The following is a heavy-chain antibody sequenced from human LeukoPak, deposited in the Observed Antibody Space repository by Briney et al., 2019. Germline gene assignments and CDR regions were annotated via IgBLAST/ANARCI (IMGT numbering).Heavy chain of an antibody. CDR1: GGSFSGYN. J-gene: IGHJ4*02. D-gene: IGHD4/OR15-4a*01. V-gene: IGHV4-34*01. CDR3: ARDRRMVPFDY. CDR2: INHSGST. Sequence: SETLSLTCAVYGGSFSGYNWTWIRQPPGKGLEWIGEINHSGSTNYNPSLKSRVTISVDTSKNHFSLKLSSVTAADTAVYYCARDRRMVPFDYWGQGTRVTVSS.